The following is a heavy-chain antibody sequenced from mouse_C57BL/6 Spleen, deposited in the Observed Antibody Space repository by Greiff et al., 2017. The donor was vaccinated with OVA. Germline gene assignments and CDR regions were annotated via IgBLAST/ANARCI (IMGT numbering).Heavy chain of an antibody. Sequence: EVQLQQSGPELVKPGDSVKISCKASGYSFTGYFMNWVMQSHGKSLEWIGRINPYNGDTFYNQKFKGKATLTVDKSSSTAHMELRSLTSEDSAVYYCARGGSYGGYAMDYWGQGTSVTVSS. CDR3: ARGGSYGGYAMDY. D-gene: IGHD1-1*02. CDR1: GYSFTGYF. V-gene: IGHV1-20*01. J-gene: IGHJ4*01. CDR2: INPYNGDT.